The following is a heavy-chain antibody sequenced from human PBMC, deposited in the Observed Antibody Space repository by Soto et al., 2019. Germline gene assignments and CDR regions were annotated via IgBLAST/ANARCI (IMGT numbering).Heavy chain of an antibody. CDR1: GYTFSNYA. V-gene: IGHV1-3*01. D-gene: IGHD2-15*01. CDR3: AKGGNIAVVVHDYGMHV. J-gene: IGHJ6*01. CDR2: INAGNGNT. Sequence: ASVKVSCKASGYTFSNYAMHWVRQARGQRLEWMGWINAGNGNTKYSQKFQDRVTITRDTSASTAYMELSSLRSEDTAVYYCAKGGNIAVVVHDYGMHVWGQVTTVTVSS.